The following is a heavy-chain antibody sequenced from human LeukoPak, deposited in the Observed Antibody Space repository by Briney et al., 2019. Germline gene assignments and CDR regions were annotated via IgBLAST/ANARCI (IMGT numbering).Heavy chain of an antibody. D-gene: IGHD1-26*01. V-gene: IGHV4-61*02. CDR2: IYTSGST. J-gene: IGHJ4*02. Sequence: SETLSLTCTVSGGSISSGSYYWRWIRQPAGKGLEWIARIYTSGSTNYNPSLKSRVTISVDTSKNQFSLKLSSVTAADTAVDYCARRVSGTRSPHLDYWGQGTLVTVSS. CDR1: GGSISSGSYY. CDR3: ARRVSGTRSPHLDY.